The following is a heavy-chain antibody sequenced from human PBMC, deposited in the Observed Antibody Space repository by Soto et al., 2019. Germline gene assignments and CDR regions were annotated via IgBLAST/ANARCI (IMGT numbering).Heavy chain of an antibody. J-gene: IGHJ4*02. Sequence: ASVKVSCKASGYTFTSYAMNWVRQAPGQGLEWMGWINTNTGNPTYAQGFTGRFVFSLDTSVSTAYLQICSLKAEDTAVYYCARDGHYYDSSGNLSEWGQGTLVTVSS. CDR3: ARDGHYYDSSGNLSE. CDR2: INTNTGNP. D-gene: IGHD3-22*01. V-gene: IGHV7-4-1*01. CDR1: GYTFTSYA.